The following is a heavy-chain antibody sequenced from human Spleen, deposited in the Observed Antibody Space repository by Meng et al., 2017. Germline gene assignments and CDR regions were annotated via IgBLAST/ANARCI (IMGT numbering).Heavy chain of an antibody. CDR1: GLSFTDAW. D-gene: IGHD4-17*01. CDR3: AKGAGYGDYLVPFDY. CDR2: IKRNSDGGTI. V-gene: IGHV3-15*05. J-gene: IGHJ4*02. Sequence: GESLKISCVASGLSFTDAWMSWVRQAPGKGLEWVGRIKRNSDGGTIDYAAPVKGRFTISRDNAKNSLYVQMNSLRGEDTAVYYCAKGAGYGDYLVPFDYWGQGTLVTVSS.